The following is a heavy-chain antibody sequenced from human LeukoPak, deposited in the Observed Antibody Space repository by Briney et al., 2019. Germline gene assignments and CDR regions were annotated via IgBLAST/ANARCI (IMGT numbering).Heavy chain of an antibody. CDR1: GGTFSGYA. D-gene: IGHD4-23*01. J-gene: IGHJ4*02. V-gene: IGHV1-8*02. CDR2: MNPNSGNI. Sequence: ASVKVSCKASGGTFSGYAISWVRQAPGQGLEWMGWMNPNSGNIGYAQKFQGRVTMTTNTSISTAYMELSSLRSEDTAVYYCTRGYGGNDYWGQGTLITVSS. CDR3: TRGYGGNDY.